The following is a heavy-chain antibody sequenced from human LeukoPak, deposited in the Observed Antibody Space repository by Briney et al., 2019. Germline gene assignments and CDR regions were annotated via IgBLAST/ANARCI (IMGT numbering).Heavy chain of an antibody. CDR2: ISSSSSYI. CDR1: GFTFSSYS. CDR3: ASKEERFGGLSPFPPK. Sequence: PGGSLRLSCAASGFTFSSYSMNWVRQAPGKGLEWVSSISSSSSYIYYADSVKGRFTISRDNAKNSLYLQMNSLRAEDTAVYYCASKEERFGGLSPFPPKWGQGTLVTVSS. J-gene: IGHJ4*02. V-gene: IGHV3-21*01. D-gene: IGHD3-10*01.